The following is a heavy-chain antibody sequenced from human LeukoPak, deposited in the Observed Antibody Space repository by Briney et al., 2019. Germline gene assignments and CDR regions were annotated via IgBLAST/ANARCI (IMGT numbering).Heavy chain of an antibody. D-gene: IGHD3-10*01. J-gene: IGHJ4*02. V-gene: IGHV4-39*01. CDR3: ARRGRSDGFDY. CDR2: IYYSGST. Sequence: SQTLSLTCTVSGGSISSGDYYWSWIRQPPGKGLEWIGSIYYSGSTYYNPSLKSRVTISVDTSKNQFSLKLSSVTAADTAVYYCARRGRSDGFDYWGQGTLVTVSS. CDR1: GGSISSGDYY.